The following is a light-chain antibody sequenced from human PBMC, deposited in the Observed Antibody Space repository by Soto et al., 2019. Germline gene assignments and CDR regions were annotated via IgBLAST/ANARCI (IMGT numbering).Light chain of an antibody. Sequence: DILLTQSPSSLSASVGDRVTITCRASESISTYLNWFQQKPGKAPQVLIYAASSLQSGVPSRFSGSGSGTNFTLTISSLQPEDFATYYCQETYSTPLFTFGPGTKVDIK. J-gene: IGKJ3*01. CDR3: QETYSTPLFT. V-gene: IGKV1-39*01. CDR1: ESISTY. CDR2: AAS.